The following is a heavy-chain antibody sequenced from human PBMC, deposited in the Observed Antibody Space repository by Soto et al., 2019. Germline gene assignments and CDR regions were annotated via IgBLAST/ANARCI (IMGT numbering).Heavy chain of an antibody. CDR2: IYYSGST. Sequence: PSETLYLTCTVSGGSISSGDYYWSWIRQPPGKGLEWIGYIYYSGSTYYNPSLKSRVTISVDTSKNQFSLKLSSVTAADTAVYYCARDTYYYDSSGYYHYYFDYWGRGTLVTVSS. CDR3: ARDTYYYDSSGYYHYYFDY. D-gene: IGHD3-22*01. J-gene: IGHJ4*02. V-gene: IGHV4-30-4*01. CDR1: GGSISSGDYY.